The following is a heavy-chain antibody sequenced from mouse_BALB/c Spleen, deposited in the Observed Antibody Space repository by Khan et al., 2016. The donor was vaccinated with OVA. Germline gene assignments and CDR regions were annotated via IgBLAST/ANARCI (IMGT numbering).Heavy chain of an antibody. J-gene: IGHJ2*01. CDR3: AVAHAR. Sequence: VQLQQSGAELARPGASVKMSCKASGYTFTSYTMHWVKQRPGQGLEWIGYINPSSGYTKYNQKFKDKATLTADKSSSTADMQTTRRTSEDSAVHYCAVAHARGGQGTTLTVSS. D-gene: IGHD1-1*01. CDR1: GYTFTSYT. V-gene: IGHV1-4*01. CDR2: INPSSGYT.